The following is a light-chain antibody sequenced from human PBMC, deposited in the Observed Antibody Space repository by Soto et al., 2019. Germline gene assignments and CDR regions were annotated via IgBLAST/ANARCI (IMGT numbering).Light chain of an antibody. CDR1: SSDVGSYNY. V-gene: IGLV2-14*01. CDR2: EVS. Sequence: QSVLTQPASVSGSPGQSITISCTGTSSDVGSYNYVSWYQLHPGKAPKLMIYEVSNRPSGVSNRFSGSKSGDTASLTISGLQAEDEAHYYCTSYTTSSTYVFGTGTKVTVL. CDR3: TSYTTSSTYV. J-gene: IGLJ1*01.